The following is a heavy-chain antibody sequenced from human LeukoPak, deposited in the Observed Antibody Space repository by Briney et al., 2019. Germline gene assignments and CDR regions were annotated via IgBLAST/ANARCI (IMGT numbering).Heavy chain of an antibody. CDR2: ISDDGSSK. CDR1: GFTVSSNY. V-gene: IGHV3-30*03. Sequence: GGSLRLSCAASGFTVSSNYMSWVRQAPGKGLEWVAVISDDGSSKFYADSVKGRFTIFRDNSKNTLFLQINSLRPEDTAVYYCARVDDLDAFDMWGQGTLVTVSS. D-gene: IGHD2-2*03. CDR3: ARVDDLDAFDM. J-gene: IGHJ3*02.